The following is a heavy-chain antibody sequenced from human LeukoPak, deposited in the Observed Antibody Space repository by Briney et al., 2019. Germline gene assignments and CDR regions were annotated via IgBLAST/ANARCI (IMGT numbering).Heavy chain of an antibody. CDR3: AREWWGYDVLTGDNWFDP. D-gene: IGHD3-9*01. CDR2: ISTYNGDT. V-gene: IGHV1-18*04. J-gene: IGHJ5*02. Sequence: GASVKVSCKASGYTFTGYYMHWVRQAPGQGLEWMGWISTYNGDTNYAQKFQGRVTMTTDTSTNTAYIELRSLTSDDTAAYYCAREWWGYDVLTGDNWFDPWGQGTLVTVSS. CDR1: GYTFTGYY.